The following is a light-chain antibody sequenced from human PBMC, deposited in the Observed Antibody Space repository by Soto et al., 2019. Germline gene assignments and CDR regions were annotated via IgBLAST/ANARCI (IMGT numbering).Light chain of an antibody. Sequence: QSVLTQPPSVSGAPGQRVTISCTGSSSNIGAGYDVHWYQQLPGTDPKLLIYGNSNRPSGVPDRFSGSKSGTSASLAITGLQAEDEADYYCQSYDSSLSGVFGTGTKLTVL. CDR1: SSNIGAGYD. J-gene: IGLJ1*01. CDR3: QSYDSSLSGV. V-gene: IGLV1-40*01. CDR2: GNS.